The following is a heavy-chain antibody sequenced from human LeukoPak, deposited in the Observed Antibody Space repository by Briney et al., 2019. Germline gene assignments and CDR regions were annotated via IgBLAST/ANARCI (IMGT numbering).Heavy chain of an antibody. CDR2: INSDGSIT. CDR3: ARNPTDYDSSGYDDY. V-gene: IGHV3-74*01. CDR1: GFTFSSYW. D-gene: IGHD3-22*01. Sequence: PGGSLRLSCAASGFTFSSYWMHWVRQAPGKGLVWASRINSDGSITTYADSVKGRFTISRDNAKNTLYLQMNSLRAEDTAVYYCARNPTDYDSSGYDDYWGQGTLVTVSS. J-gene: IGHJ4*02.